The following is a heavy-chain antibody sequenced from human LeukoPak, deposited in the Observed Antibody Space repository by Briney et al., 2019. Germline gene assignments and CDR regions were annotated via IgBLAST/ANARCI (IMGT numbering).Heavy chain of an antibody. CDR1: GDSVSSNTAA. CDR2: TYYRSKWYY. V-gene: IGHV6-1*01. Sequence: SQTLSLTCVISGDSVSSNTAAWSWLRQSPSRGLEWLGRTYYRSKWYYDYAVSVKSRITLTSDTSKNQFSLQLNSVTPEDTAVYYCARGGGAIDYWGQGTLVTVSS. J-gene: IGHJ4*02. D-gene: IGHD2-15*01. CDR3: ARGGGAIDY.